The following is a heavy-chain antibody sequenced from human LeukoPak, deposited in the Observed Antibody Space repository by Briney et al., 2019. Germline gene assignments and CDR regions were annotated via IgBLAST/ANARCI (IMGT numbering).Heavy chain of an antibody. CDR1: GFTFSSYG. D-gene: IGHD2-2*01. V-gene: IGHV3-48*01. Sequence: GGSLRLSCAASGFTFSSYGMHWVRQAPGKGLEWVSYISSSGSTIYYADSVKGRFTISRDNSKNTLYLQMNSLRPEDTAVYYCARDLPPAPWNGMDVWGQGTTVTVSS. CDR2: ISSSGSTI. CDR3: ARDLPPAPWNGMDV. J-gene: IGHJ6*02.